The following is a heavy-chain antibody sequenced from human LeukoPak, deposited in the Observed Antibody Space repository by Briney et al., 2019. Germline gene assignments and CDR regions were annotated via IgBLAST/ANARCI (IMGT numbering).Heavy chain of an antibody. CDR1: RFAVSSNF. J-gene: IGHJ5*02. CDR3: ASAGYASWFDP. CDR2: IYSDGTT. D-gene: IGHD3-16*01. V-gene: IGHV3-53*04. Sequence: GGSQRLSCAASRFAVSSNFMSWARQAPGKGLEWVSTIYSDGTTYYADSVKGRFTISRHNSKNTLYLQMNSLRAEDTAVYYCASAGYASWFDPWGQGTLVTVSS.